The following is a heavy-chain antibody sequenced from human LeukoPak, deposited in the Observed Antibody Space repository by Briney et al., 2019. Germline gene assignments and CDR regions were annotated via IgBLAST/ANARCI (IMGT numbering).Heavy chain of an antibody. V-gene: IGHV4-34*01. CDR2: INHSGST. CDR1: GGSFSGYY. J-gene: IGHJ6*03. D-gene: IGHD3-10*01. Sequence: SETLSLTCAVYGGSFSGYYWSWIRQPPGKGLEWIGEINHSGSTNYNPSLKSRVTISVDTSKNQFSLKLSSVTAADTAAYYCARHYYGSGSYYYYYMDVWGKGTTVTISS. CDR3: ARHYYGSGSYYYYYMDV.